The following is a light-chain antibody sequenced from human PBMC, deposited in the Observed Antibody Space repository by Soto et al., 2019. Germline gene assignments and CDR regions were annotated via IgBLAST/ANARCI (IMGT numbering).Light chain of an antibody. J-gene: IGLJ1*01. CDR2: EVS. CDR3: FSYTSSGTYA. Sequence: QSALTQPASVSGSPGQSITISCTGTSSDVGNYKYVSWYQQHPGKAPKLMIYEVSNRPSGVSNRFSGSKSGNTASLTISGLQAEDENDYYCFSYTSSGTYAFGTGTKVTV. CDR1: SSDVGNYKY. V-gene: IGLV2-14*01.